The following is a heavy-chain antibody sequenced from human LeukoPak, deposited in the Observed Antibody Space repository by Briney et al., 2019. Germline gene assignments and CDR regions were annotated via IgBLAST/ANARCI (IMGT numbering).Heavy chain of an antibody. J-gene: IGHJ6*02. Sequence: GESLKISCKGSGYSFTSYWSGWVRQMPGKGQDWMGIIYPGDSDNRYSPSFQGQVTISPDKSISTAYVQWSSLKASDTAMYYCARLLLSPYYYYGMDVWGQGTTVTVSS. CDR1: GYSFTSYW. CDR3: ARLLLSPYYYYGMDV. V-gene: IGHV5-51*01. D-gene: IGHD3-10*01. CDR2: IYPGDSDN.